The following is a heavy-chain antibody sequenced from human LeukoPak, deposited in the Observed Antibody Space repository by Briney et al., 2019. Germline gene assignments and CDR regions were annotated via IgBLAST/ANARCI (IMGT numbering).Heavy chain of an antibody. D-gene: IGHD5-12*01. CDR3: ATRGYSDYYMDV. J-gene: IGHJ6*03. CDR2: INHSGST. Sequence: SETLSLTCAVYGGSFSGYYWSWIRQPLGEGLEWIGEINHSGSTNYNPSLKSRVTISVDTSKNQFSLKLSSVTAADTAVYYCATRGYSDYYMDVWGKGTTVTVSS. CDR1: GGSFSGYY. V-gene: IGHV4-34*01.